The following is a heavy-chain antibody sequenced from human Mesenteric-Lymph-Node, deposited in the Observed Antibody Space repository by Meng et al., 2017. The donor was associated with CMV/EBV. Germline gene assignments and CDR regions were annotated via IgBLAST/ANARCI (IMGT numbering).Heavy chain of an antibody. V-gene: IGHV1-2*02. CDR2: INPNSGGT. D-gene: IGHD2-2*01. CDR1: GYTFTDYY. CDR3: ARYCTTTTCLGGFDY. J-gene: IGHJ4*02. Sequence: ASVKVSCKASGYTFTDYYIHWVRQAPGQGLEWMGWINPNSGGTNYAQKFQGRVTMTRDTSISTVYMELSRLRSDDTAVYYCARYCTTTTCLGGFDYWGQGTLVTVSS.